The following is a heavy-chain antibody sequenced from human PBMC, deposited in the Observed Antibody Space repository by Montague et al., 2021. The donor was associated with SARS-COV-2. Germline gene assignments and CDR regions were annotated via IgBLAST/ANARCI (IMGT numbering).Heavy chain of an antibody. CDR1: GRSFSDYS. Sequence: SETLSLTCAVYGRSFSDYSWSWIRQPPGKGLEWIGEINHRGTSKYNPSLKSRVSISLDTSKNQFSLYLSSVTAADTAVYFCARGRQHFNMIVVVMTGGEYYFDYWGQGTLVTVSS. V-gene: IGHV4-34*01. CDR2: INHRGTS. J-gene: IGHJ4*02. CDR3: ARGRQHFNMIVVVMTGGEYYFDY. D-gene: IGHD3-22*01.